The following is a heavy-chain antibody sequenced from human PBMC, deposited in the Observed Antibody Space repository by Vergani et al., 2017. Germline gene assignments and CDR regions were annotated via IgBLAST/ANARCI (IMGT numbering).Heavy chain of an antibody. V-gene: IGHV4-39*07. CDR2: IYYSGST. Sequence: QLQLQESGPGLVKPSETLSLTCTVSGGSISSSSYYWGWIRQPPGKGLEWIGSIYYSGSTNYNPSLKSRVTISVDTSKNQFSLKLSSVTAADTAVYYCARVSQDTNYYYYMDVWGKGTTVTVSS. D-gene: IGHD3-16*02. CDR1: GGSISSSSYY. J-gene: IGHJ6*03. CDR3: ARVSQDTNYYYYMDV.